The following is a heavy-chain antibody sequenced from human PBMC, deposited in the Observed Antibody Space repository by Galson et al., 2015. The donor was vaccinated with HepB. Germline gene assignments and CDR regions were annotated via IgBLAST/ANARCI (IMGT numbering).Heavy chain of an antibody. D-gene: IGHD3-10*01. J-gene: IGHJ2*01. CDR2: ISAYNGNT. Sequence: SVKVSCKASGYTFTSYGISWVRQAPGQGLEWMGWISAYNGNTNYAQKLQGGVTMTTDTSTSTAYMELRSLRSDDTAVYYCARDTHNYYGSGSYYNSRYFDLWGRGTLVTVSS. CDR3: ARDTHNYYGSGSYYNSRYFDL. V-gene: IGHV1-18*01. CDR1: GYTFTSYG.